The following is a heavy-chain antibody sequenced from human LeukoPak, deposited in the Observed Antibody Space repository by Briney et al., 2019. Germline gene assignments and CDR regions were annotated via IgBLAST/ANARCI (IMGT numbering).Heavy chain of an antibody. CDR2: ISSNSDDI. Sequence: MHWVRQPXGXXLEWVSSISSNSDDIGYADSVKGRFTISRDSAKKSLYLHMNSLRVEDTALYYCAKDRYCTSSSCPIDYWGQGTLVTVSS. CDR3: AKDRYCTSSSCPIDY. D-gene: IGHD2-8*01. J-gene: IGHJ4*02. V-gene: IGHV3-9*01.